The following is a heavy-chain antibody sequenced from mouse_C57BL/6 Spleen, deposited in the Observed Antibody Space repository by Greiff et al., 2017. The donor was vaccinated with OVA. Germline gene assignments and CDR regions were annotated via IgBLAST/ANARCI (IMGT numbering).Heavy chain of an antibody. CDR3: ARQTAQATGFAY. V-gene: IGHV1-4*01. J-gene: IGHJ3*01. Sequence: VKLMESGAELARPGASVKMSCKASGYTFTSYTMHWVKQRPGQGLEWIGYINPSSGYTKYNQKFKDKATLTADKSSSTAYMQLSSLTSEDSADYDCARQTAQATGFAYWGQGTLVTVSA. D-gene: IGHD3-2*02. CDR1: GYTFTSYT. CDR2: INPSSGYT.